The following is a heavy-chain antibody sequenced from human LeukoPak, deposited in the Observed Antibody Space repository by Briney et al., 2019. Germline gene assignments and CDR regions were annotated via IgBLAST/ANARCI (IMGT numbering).Heavy chain of an antibody. CDR1: GYTFTSYA. Sequence: AASVKVSCKASGYTFTSYAMNWVRQAPGQGLEWMGWINTNTGNPTYAQGFTGRFVFSLDTSVSTAYLQIGSLKAEDTAVYYCASRRDGYNAWFDPWGQGTLVTVSS. CDR2: INTNTGNP. D-gene: IGHD5-24*01. CDR3: ASRRDGYNAWFDP. J-gene: IGHJ5*02. V-gene: IGHV7-4-1*01.